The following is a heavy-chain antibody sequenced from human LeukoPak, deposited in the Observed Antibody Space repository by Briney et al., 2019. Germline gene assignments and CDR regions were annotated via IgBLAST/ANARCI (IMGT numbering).Heavy chain of an antibody. CDR3: ARGGGGYYDSSGYYLDY. Sequence: GASVKVSCKASGYTFTGYYMHWVRQAPGQGVEWMGWINPNSGGTNYAQKFQGRVTMTRDTSISTAYMELSRLRSDDTAVYYCARGGGGYYDSSGYYLDYWGQGTLVTVSS. V-gene: IGHV1-2*02. D-gene: IGHD3-22*01. CDR2: INPNSGGT. CDR1: GYTFTGYY. J-gene: IGHJ4*02.